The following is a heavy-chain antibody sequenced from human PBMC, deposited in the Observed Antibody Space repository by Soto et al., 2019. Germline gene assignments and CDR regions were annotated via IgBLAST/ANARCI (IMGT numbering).Heavy chain of an antibody. J-gene: IGHJ6*02. V-gene: IGHV3-53*01. CDR3: GRALGYSGYAPLGVRGKRPHYGMDV. Sequence: GGSLRLSCAASGFTVSSSYMSWVRQAPGKGREWVAVSYSGGGTYYADSVKGRFTTSRDNPKNTLYRHMNSLRAEETPVFYCGRALGYSGYAPLGVRGKRPHYGMDVWGQGTTVTVSS. D-gene: IGHD5-12*01. CDR1: GFTVSSSY. CDR2: SYSGGGT.